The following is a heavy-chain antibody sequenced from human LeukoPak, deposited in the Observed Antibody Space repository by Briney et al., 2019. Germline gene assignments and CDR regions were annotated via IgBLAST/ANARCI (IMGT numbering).Heavy chain of an antibody. CDR1: GFTFSSYA. J-gene: IGHJ4*02. V-gene: IGHV3-23*01. CDR2: ISGSGGST. CDR3: AKPLGYCSSTSCYGVDY. D-gene: IGHD2-2*01. Sequence: GGSLRLSCAASGFTFSSYAMSWVRQAPGKGLEWISAISGSGGSTYYADSVKGRFTISRDNSKNTLYLQMNSPRAEDTAVYYCAKPLGYCSSTSCYGVDYWGQGTLVTVSS.